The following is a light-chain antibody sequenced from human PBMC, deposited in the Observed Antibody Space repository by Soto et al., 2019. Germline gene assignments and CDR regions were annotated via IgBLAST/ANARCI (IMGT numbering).Light chain of an antibody. Sequence: EIVMTQSPATLSVSPGERATLSCRASQSVSSNLAWYQQKPGQAPRLLIYGASTRSTGIPARFSGSGSGTEFTLTISSLQSKDFAVYYCQQYNYWPPCYSFGQGTNLEI. J-gene: IGKJ2*01. V-gene: IGKV3-15*01. CDR1: QSVSSN. CDR3: QQYNYWPPCYS. CDR2: GAS.